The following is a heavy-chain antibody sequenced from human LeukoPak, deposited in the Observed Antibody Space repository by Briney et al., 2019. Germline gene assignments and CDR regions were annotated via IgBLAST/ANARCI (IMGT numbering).Heavy chain of an antibody. D-gene: IGHD1-26*01. V-gene: IGHV5-10-1*01. CDR3: ARRGYDSGSYFGY. Sequence: GESLKTSRKSPGFSFTKYWISWVRQIPGKGLEWVGRIDPSDSYTNYRPSFQGHVTISADKSISTAYLQWSSLKASDTAMYYCARRGYDSGSYFGYWGEGTLVNVSS. CDR1: GFSFTKYW. J-gene: IGHJ4*02. CDR2: IDPSDSYT.